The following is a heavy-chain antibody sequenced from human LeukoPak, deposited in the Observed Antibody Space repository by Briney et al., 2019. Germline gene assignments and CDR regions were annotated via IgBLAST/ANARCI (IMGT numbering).Heavy chain of an antibody. D-gene: IGHD3-16*01. CDR2: IIPIFGIA. J-gene: IGHJ6*02. CDR3: ARLLGDTSLDYNGMDV. V-gene: IGHV1-69*04. CDR1: GGTFSSYA. Sequence: SVKVSCKASGGTFSSYAISWVRQAPGQGLEWMGRIIPIFGIANYAQKFQGRVTITADKSTSTAYMELSSLRSEDTAVYYCARLLGDTSLDYNGMDVWGQGTTVTVSS.